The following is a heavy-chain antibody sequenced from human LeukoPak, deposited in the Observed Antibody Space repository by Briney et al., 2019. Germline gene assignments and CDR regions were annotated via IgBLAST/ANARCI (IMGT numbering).Heavy chain of an antibody. CDR3: ARHRAARVFDS. J-gene: IGHJ4*02. Sequence: SETLSLTCTVSGDSITSSRYYWGWIRQPPGKGMEWIGSIYYNGCTHYNPSLKSRVTTSVDTSRNQHSLKLNSVTAADTAVYFCARHRAARVFDSWGQGTLVTVSS. CDR1: GDSITSSRYY. CDR2: IYYNGCT. D-gene: IGHD6-6*01. V-gene: IGHV4-39*01.